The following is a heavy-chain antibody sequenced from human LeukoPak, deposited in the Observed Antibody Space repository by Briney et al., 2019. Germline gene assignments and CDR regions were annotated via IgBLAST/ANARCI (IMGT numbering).Heavy chain of an antibody. D-gene: IGHD1-26*01. CDR2: LDQDGGKK. CDR1: GFTFNYAW. CDR3: ARDILRVGATLYFDY. J-gene: IGHJ4*02. Sequence: GGSLRLSCAASGFTFNYAWMSWVRQAPGKGLEWVANLDQDGGKKNYVDSVKGRFTISRDNARNSLYLEINSLRAEDTAVYYCARDILRVGATLYFDYWGQGAPVTVSS. V-gene: IGHV3-7*01.